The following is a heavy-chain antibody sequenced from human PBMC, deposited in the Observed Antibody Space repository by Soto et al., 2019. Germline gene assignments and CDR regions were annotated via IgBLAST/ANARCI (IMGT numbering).Heavy chain of an antibody. J-gene: IGHJ6*03. CDR1: GGSFSGYY. V-gene: IGHV4-34*01. CDR3: ARGHPPSYYYYMDV. Sequence: QVQLQQWGAGLLKPSETLSLTCAVYGGSFSGYYWSWIRQPPGKGLEWIGEINHSGSTNYNPSLKSRVTISVDTSKNQFSLKLSSVTAADTAVYYCARGHPPSYYYYMDVWGKGTTVTVSS. CDR2: INHSGST.